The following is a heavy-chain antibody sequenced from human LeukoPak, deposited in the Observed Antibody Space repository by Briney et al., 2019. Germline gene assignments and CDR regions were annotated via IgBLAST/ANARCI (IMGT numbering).Heavy chain of an antibody. CDR1: GFTFSSYW. CDR3: AKGGAGSIFDY. D-gene: IGHD1-26*01. Sequence: PGGSLRLSCAASGFTFSSYWMHWVRQAPGKGLVWVSRINSVGSSTSYADSVKGRFTISRDNAKNTLYLQMNSLRAEDTAVYYCAKGGAGSIFDYWGQGTLVTVSS. CDR2: INSVGSST. V-gene: IGHV3-74*01. J-gene: IGHJ4*02.